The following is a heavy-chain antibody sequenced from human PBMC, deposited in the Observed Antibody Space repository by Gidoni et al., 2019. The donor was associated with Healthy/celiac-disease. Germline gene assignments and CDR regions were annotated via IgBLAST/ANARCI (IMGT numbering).Heavy chain of an antibody. V-gene: IGHV3-23*01. D-gene: IGHD6-19*01. CDR1: GFTFSSYA. CDR2: ISGSGGST. J-gene: IGHJ4*02. CDR3: AKDSPQWLVKGSSDY. Sequence: EVHLLESGGDLVQPGGSLRLSCAASGFTFSSYAMSWVRQAPGKGLEGVSAISGSGGSTYYAESVKGRLTISRDNSKNTLYLQMNSLRAEDTAVYYCAKDSPQWLVKGSSDYWGQGTLVTVSS.